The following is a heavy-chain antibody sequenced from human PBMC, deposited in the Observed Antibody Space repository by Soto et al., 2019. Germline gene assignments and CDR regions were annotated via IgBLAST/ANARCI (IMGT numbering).Heavy chain of an antibody. V-gene: IGHV3-15*01. CDR3: ATKYWGTLNN. Sequence: PGGSLRLSCAVSGLTFSNAWMMWARQAPGQGLEWLGRIRGKPDGGTADYAAPVKGRFTISRDDSENTLYLQMDSLKTEDTAMYYCATKYWGTLNNWGQGTLVTVPS. D-gene: IGHD7-27*01. CDR1: GLTFSNAW. J-gene: IGHJ4*02. CDR2: IRGKPDGGTA.